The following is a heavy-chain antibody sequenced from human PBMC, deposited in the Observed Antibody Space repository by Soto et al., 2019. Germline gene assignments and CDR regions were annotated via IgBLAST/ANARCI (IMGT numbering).Heavy chain of an antibody. J-gene: IGHJ4*02. D-gene: IGHD3-22*01. V-gene: IGHV1-69*01. CDR3: ARDATPYYYDSSGYYYSYFDY. Sequence: QVQLVQSGAEVKKPGSSVKVSCKASGGTFSSYAISWVRQAPAQGLEWMGGIIPIFGTANYAQKFQGRVTITADESTSTAYMELSSLRSEDTAVYYCARDATPYYYDSSGYYYSYFDYWGQGTLVTVSS. CDR2: IIPIFGTA. CDR1: GGTFSSYA.